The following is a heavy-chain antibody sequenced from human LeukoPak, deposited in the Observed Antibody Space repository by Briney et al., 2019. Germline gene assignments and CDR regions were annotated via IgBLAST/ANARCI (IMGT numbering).Heavy chain of an antibody. CDR2: IYYSGST. D-gene: IGHD3-3*01. CDR3: ARSPRYYDFWSGYRSYYYYYGMDV. CDR1: GGSISSYY. J-gene: IGHJ6*02. Sequence: SETLSLTCTVSGGSISSYYWSWIRQPPGKGLEWIGYIYYSGSTNYNPSLKSRVTISVDTSKNQFSLKLSSVTAADTAVYYCARSPRYYDFWSGYRSYYYYYGMDVWGQGTTVTVSS. V-gene: IGHV4-59*01.